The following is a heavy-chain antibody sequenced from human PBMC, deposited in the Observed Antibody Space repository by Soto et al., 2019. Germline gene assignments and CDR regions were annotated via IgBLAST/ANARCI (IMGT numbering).Heavy chain of an antibody. CDR3: ARVATSSSWPLYYYYGMDV. J-gene: IGHJ6*02. CDR1: DGSISSYY. CDR2: IYTSGST. D-gene: IGHD6-13*01. Sequence: SETLSLTGTVSDGSISSYYWSWIRQPAGKGLEWIGRIYTSGSTNYNPSLKSRVTMSVDTSKNQFSLKLSSVTAADTAVYYCARVATSSSWPLYYYYGMDVWGQGTTVTVSS. V-gene: IGHV4-4*07.